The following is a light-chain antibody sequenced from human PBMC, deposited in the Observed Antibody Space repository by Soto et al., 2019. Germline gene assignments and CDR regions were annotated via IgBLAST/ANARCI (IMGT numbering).Light chain of an antibody. Sequence: QSALTQPASVSGSPGQSITISCTGTSSDVGGYNYVSWYQQHPGKAPKLMIYDVSNRPSGVSNRFSGSKSGNTASLTISGLQAEDEADYYRSSYTSSREVFGGGTKVTVL. CDR1: SSDVGGYNY. J-gene: IGLJ2*01. CDR2: DVS. V-gene: IGLV2-14*01. CDR3: SSYTSSREV.